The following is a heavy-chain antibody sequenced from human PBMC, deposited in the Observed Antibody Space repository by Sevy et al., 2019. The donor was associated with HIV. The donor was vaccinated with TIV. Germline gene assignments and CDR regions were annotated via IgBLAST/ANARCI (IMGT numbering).Heavy chain of an antibody. Sequence: ASVKVSCEASGYTFTGYYMHWVRQAPGQGLEWMGWINPNSGGTNYAQKFQGRVTMTRDTSISTAYMELSRLRSDDTVVYYCAGGPSVGGRGGLAVAGHTDYWGQGTLVTVSS. CDR2: INPNSGGT. V-gene: IGHV1-2*02. CDR3: AGGPSVGGRGGLAVAGHTDY. J-gene: IGHJ4*02. D-gene: IGHD6-19*01. CDR1: GYTFTGYY.